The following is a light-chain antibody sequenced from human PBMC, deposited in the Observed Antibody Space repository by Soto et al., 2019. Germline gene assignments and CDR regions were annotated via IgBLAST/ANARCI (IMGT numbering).Light chain of an antibody. J-gene: IGKJ1*01. Sequence: DIQMTPSPSTPSASVVDRVTITCRASQSLSSWLAWYQQKPGKAPKLLIYAASSLESGVPSRFSGSGSGTEFTLTISSLQPDDFATYYCQQYNSYWTFGQGTKVDI. CDR3: QQYNSYWT. V-gene: IGKV1-5*01. CDR1: QSLSSW. CDR2: AAS.